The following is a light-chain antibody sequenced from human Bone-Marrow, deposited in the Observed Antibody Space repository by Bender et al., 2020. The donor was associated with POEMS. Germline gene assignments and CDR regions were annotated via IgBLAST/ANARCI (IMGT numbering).Light chain of an antibody. CDR1: SGSIASNY. V-gene: IGLV6-57*03. Sequence: NFMLTQPHSVSESPGKTVTISCTRSSGSIASNYVQWYQQRPGSAPTTMIYDDDQRPSGVPDRFSGSIDRSSNSASLTISGLKTEDEADYYCQCYHDSNLWVFGGGTKLTVL. CDR3: QCYHDSNLWV. J-gene: IGLJ3*02. CDR2: DDD.